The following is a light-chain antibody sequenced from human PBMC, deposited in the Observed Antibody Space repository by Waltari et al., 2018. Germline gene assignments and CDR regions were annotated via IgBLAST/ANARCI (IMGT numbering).Light chain of an antibody. CDR1: FSNIGAGHA. CDR2: KKN. Sequence: QSVLTQPPSVSGAPGQTVTISCTGAFSNIGAGHAVHWYQRLPGAAPKLLIHKKNNRPSGVPARFSGSRSGASASLIIAGLQSEDEADYYCQSYDNKLKVFGSGTKVNVL. J-gene: IGLJ6*01. V-gene: IGLV1-40*03. CDR3: QSYDNKLKV.